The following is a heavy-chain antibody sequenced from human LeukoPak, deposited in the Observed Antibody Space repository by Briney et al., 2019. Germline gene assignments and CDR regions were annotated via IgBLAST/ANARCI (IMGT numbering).Heavy chain of an antibody. J-gene: IGHJ5*02. CDR3: ARPESGTYYYDSSGYANWFDP. CDR1: TFDDYT. D-gene: IGHD3-22*01. V-gene: IGHV4-30-2*01. CDR2: IYHSGST. Sequence: TFDDYTMHWIRQPPGKGLEWIGYIYHSGSTYYNPSLKSRVTISVDRSKNQFSLKLSSVTAADTAVYYCARPESGTYYYDSSGYANWFDPWGQGTLVTVSS.